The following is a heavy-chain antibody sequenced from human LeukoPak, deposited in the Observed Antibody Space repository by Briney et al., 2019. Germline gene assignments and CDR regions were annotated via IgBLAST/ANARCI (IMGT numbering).Heavy chain of an antibody. CDR1: GGSISSDY. V-gene: IGHV4-39*01. J-gene: IGHJ4*02. Sequence: SETLSLTCTASGGSISSDYWGWIRQPPGKGLEWIGCVYYTGSTYYNPSLKGRVTISVDTSKTQFSLKLSSLTAADTAVYYCARRNWGSGRIDYWGQGTLVTVSS. CDR3: ARRNWGSGRIDY. D-gene: IGHD7-27*01. CDR2: VYYTGST.